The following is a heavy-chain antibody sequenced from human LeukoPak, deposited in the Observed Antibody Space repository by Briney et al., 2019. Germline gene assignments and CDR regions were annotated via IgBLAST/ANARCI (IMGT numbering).Heavy chain of an antibody. CDR2: INHSGST. J-gene: IGHJ4*02. V-gene: IGHV4-34*01. CDR1: GGSFSGYY. CDR3: ARHRWQWLAQAGAVDY. D-gene: IGHD6-19*01. Sequence: PSETLSLTCAVYGGSFSGYYWSWIRQPPGKGLEWIGEINHSGSTNYNPSLKSRVTTPVDTSKNQFSLKLSSVTAADTAVYYCARHRWQWLAQAGAVDYWGQGTLGTVSS.